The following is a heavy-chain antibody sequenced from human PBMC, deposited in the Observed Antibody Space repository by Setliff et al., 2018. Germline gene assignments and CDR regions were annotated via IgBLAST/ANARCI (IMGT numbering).Heavy chain of an antibody. CDR2: IYHDGND. J-gene: IGHJ6*03. V-gene: IGHV4-61*10. D-gene: IGHD3-3*01. Sequence: KASETLSLTCTVSGDSISSRTYYWSWIRQPAGKGLEWIGEIYHDGNDKYTPSVHYSPSLKSRVTMSIDTSKNQFSLMVTSVTAADTAVYYCARMSGFLYMDVWGKGTPVTVSS. CDR3: ARMSGFLYMDV. CDR1: GDSISSRTYY.